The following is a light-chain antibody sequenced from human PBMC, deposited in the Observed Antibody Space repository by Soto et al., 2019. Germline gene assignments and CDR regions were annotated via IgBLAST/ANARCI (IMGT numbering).Light chain of an antibody. CDR2: GAS. CDR3: EQYGSAPPVT. J-gene: IGKJ5*01. CDR1: QSVSSSY. Sequence: EIVLTQSPGTLSLSPGERATLSCRASQSVSSSYLAWYQQKPCQAPRLLIYGASGKTNGIPDRFSDSGSGTNFPITISRLEPEDFAVYYCEQYGSAPPVTCGQGTRLEIK. V-gene: IGKV3-20*01.